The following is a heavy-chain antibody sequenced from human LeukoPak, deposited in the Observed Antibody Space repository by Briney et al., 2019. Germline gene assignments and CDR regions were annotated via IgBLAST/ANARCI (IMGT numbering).Heavy chain of an antibody. D-gene: IGHD5-18*01. J-gene: IGHJ4*02. CDR3: VRVLGGYSYGYFDY. Sequence: ASVKVSCKASGYTFTSYGISWVRQAPGQGLEWMGWISPYNGNTNYAQKLQGRVTMTTDTSTSTAYMELRSLTSDDTAVFYCVRVLGGYSYGYFDYWGQGTLVTVSP. CDR2: ISPYNGNT. CDR1: GYTFTSYG. V-gene: IGHV1-18*01.